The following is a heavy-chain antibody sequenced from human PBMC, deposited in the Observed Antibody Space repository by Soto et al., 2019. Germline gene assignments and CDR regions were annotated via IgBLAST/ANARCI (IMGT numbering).Heavy chain of an antibody. CDR1: GFTFSRFW. Sequence: EVQLVESGGGLVQPGGSLRLSCAASGFTFSRFWMHWVRQAPGKGLVWVSRINTVGSSTTYADSVKGRFTISRDNAKNTLYLQMDSLRAEDTGVYYCTRDPGAYSSTWSFYFDSWGQGTLVTVSS. J-gene: IGHJ4*02. D-gene: IGHD6-13*01. CDR2: INTVGSST. V-gene: IGHV3-74*01. CDR3: TRDPGAYSSTWSFYFDS.